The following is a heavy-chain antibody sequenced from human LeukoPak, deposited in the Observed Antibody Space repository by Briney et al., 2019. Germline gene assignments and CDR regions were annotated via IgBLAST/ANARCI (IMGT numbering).Heavy chain of an antibody. Sequence: SETLSLTCAVYGGSFSGYYWSWIRQPPGKGLEWIGEINHSGSTNYNPSLKSRVTISVDTSKNQFSLKLSSVTAADTAVYYCASSLPEYYYYYMDVWGKGTTVTVSS. J-gene: IGHJ6*03. CDR1: GGSFSGYY. D-gene: IGHD5/OR15-5a*01. CDR3: ASSLPEYYYYYMDV. V-gene: IGHV4-34*01. CDR2: INHSGST.